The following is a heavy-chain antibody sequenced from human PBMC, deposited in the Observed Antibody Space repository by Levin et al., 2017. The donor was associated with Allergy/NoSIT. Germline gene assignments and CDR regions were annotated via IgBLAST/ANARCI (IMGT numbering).Heavy chain of an antibody. V-gene: IGHV1-18*01. CDR2: ISPYNGDT. D-gene: IGHD3-16*01. J-gene: IGHJ3*02. Sequence: ASVKVSCKASGFTFTFYAITWVRQAPGQGLEWMGWISPYNGDTKYAQKLQDRVTMTTDTSTSTAYMELRSLRSDHTAVYYCAREMAETAAYTFDIWGQGTMVTVSS. CDR3: AREMAETAAYTFDI. CDR1: GFTFTFYA.